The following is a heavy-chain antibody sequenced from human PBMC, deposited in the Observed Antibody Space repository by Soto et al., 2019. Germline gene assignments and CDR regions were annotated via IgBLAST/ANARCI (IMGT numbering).Heavy chain of an antibody. J-gene: IGHJ4*02. CDR2: ISWDSGST. D-gene: IGHD6-13*01. CDR1: GLTFDDYT. CDR3: AKSPNTYSSSWYYFDF. Sequence: GGSLRLSCAASGLTFDDYTMHWVRQAPGKGLEWVSLISWDSGSTYYLDSVKGRFTISRDNSKNSLYLQMNSLRTEDTAVYYCAKSPNTYSSSWYYFDFWGQGTLVTVSS. V-gene: IGHV3-43*01.